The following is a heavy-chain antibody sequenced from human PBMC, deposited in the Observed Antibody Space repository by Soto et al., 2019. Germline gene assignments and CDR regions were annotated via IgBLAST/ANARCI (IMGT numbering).Heavy chain of an antibody. CDR1: GFTFSSYA. Sequence: QVQLVASGGGVVQPGRSLRLSCAASGFTFSSYAMHWVRQAPGKGLEWVAVISYDGSNKYYADSVKGRFTISRDNSKNTLYLQMNSLRAEDTAVYYCARDATAMGYYYGMDVWGQGTTVTVSS. J-gene: IGHJ6*02. D-gene: IGHD5-18*01. V-gene: IGHV3-30-3*01. CDR2: ISYDGSNK. CDR3: ARDATAMGYYYGMDV.